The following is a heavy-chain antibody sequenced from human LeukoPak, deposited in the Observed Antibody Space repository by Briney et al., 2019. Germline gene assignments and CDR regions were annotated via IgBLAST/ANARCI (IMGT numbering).Heavy chain of an antibody. CDR1: GYTFTGYY. D-gene: IGHD2-2*01. CDR2: INPNSGGT. Sequence: ASVKVSCEASGYTFTGYYMHWVRQAPGQGLEWMGRINPNSGGTNYAQKFQGRVTMTRDTSISTAYMELSRLRSDDTAVYYCARAEGYCSSTSCYEPFDYWGQGTLATVSS. V-gene: IGHV1-2*06. J-gene: IGHJ4*02. CDR3: ARAEGYCSSTSCYEPFDY.